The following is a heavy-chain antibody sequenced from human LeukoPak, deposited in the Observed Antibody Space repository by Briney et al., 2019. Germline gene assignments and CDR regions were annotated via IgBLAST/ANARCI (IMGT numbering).Heavy chain of an antibody. J-gene: IGHJ5*02. CDR1: GFPFSRFS. V-gene: IGHV3-21*01. CDR3: ARGYSSPP. Sequence: GGSLRLSCAASGFPFSRFSMNWVRQAPGKGLEWVSSISSSGSYIFYADSLKGRFTISRDNAKNSLYLQMNSLRAEDTAVYYCARGYSSPPWGQGTLVTVSS. D-gene: IGHD6-19*01. CDR2: ISSSGSYI.